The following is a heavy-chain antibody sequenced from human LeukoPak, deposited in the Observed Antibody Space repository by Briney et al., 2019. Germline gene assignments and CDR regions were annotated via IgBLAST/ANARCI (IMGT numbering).Heavy chain of an antibody. J-gene: IGHJ4*02. D-gene: IGHD3-22*01. V-gene: IGHV4-39*01. CDR3: ARASSGYYWDFDY. CDR1: GGSISSTIYH. Sequence: SETLSLTCTVSGGSISSTIYHWGWIRQSPGTGLAWMGSISYSGSTYSNPSLKSRVTLSADTSKNQFSLKVTSVTAADTAVYYCARASSGYYWDFDYWGQGALVTVSS. CDR2: ISYSGST.